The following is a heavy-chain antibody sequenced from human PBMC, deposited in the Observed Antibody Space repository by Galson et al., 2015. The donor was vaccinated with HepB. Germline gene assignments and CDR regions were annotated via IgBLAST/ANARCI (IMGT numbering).Heavy chain of an antibody. CDR1: GFTFDDYA. CDR2: ISWDGGST. D-gene: IGHD2-21*01. CDR3: AKDTRVKYARNGGDWSFDL. J-gene: IGHJ2*01. V-gene: IGHV3-43D*03. Sequence: SLRLSCAASGFTFDDYAMHWVRQAPGKGLEWVSRISWDGGSTYYADSVKGRFTISRDNSKNYLYLQMNSLRAKDTASYYCAKDTRVKYARNGGDWSFDLWGRGTLLTVSS.